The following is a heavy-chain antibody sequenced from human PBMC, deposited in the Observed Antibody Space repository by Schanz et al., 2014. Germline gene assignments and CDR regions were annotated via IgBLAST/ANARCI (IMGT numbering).Heavy chain of an antibody. D-gene: IGHD6-19*01. Sequence: QVQLVESGGGLVQPGGSLRLSCAASGFSFVDAWMSWVRQAPGKGLEWVGVISYDGSDKYYPDSVKGRFTISRDNSRNTLFLQMNSLRTEDTAVYHCAKERDTSGWNHGDYWGQGTLVTVSS. CDR1: GFSFVDAW. CDR3: AKERDTSGWNHGDY. CDR2: ISYDGSDK. V-gene: IGHV3-30*18. J-gene: IGHJ4*02.